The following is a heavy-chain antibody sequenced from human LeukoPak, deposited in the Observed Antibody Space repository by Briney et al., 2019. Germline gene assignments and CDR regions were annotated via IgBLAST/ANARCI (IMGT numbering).Heavy chain of an antibody. CDR1: GFTFSSYS. CDR2: ISRSSSYR. Sequence: GGSLRLSCAASGFTFSSYSMNWVRQAPGKGLEWVSSISRSSSYRYYTDSVKGRFTISRDNAKNSLYLQMNSLRAEDTAVYYCARDYCSGVSCYYFDYWGQGTLVTVSS. J-gene: IGHJ4*02. D-gene: IGHD2-15*01. V-gene: IGHV3-21*01. CDR3: ARDYCSGVSCYYFDY.